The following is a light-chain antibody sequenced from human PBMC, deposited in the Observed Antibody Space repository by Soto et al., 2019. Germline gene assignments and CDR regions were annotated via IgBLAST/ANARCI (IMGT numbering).Light chain of an antibody. CDR2: DAS. CDR1: QAISNY. V-gene: IGKV1-33*01. CDR3: QQYDNLPYS. J-gene: IGKJ2*03. Sequence: DIQMTQSPSSLSASVGDRVTITCQASQAISNYLNWYQQKPGKAPKLLIYDASNLETGVPSRFSGSGSGTDFTFTISSLQPEDFARYYCQQYDNLPYSFGQGTKLEIK.